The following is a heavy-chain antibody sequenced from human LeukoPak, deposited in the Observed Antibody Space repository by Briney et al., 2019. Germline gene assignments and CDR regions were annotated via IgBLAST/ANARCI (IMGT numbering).Heavy chain of an antibody. D-gene: IGHD3-22*01. J-gene: IGHJ3*01. CDR2: IYYSGST. CDR1: GGSISSSSYY. V-gene: IGHV4-39*07. CDR3: ARDYFDSSGYRNAD. Sequence: SETLSLTCTVSGGSISSSSYYWGWIRQPPGKGLEWIGSIYYSGSTYYNPSLKSRVTISVDTSKNQFSLKLSSVTAADTAVYYCARDYFDSSGYRNADWGQGTMVTVSS.